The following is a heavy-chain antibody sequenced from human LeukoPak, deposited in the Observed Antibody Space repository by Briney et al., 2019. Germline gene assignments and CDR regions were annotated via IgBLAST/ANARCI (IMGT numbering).Heavy chain of an antibody. CDR2: INQSGST. CDR1: GGSFSDYY. D-gene: IGHD2-8*01. Sequence: KPSETLSLTCAVYGGSFSDYYWNWIRQPPGKGLEWIGEINQSGSTNYNPSLNSRVTLSVDTSNNQFSLKLSSVTAADTAVYYCARRPGYCPNGVCYKRNWFDPWGQGTLVTVSS. V-gene: IGHV4-34*01. CDR3: ARRPGYCPNGVCYKRNWFDP. J-gene: IGHJ5*02.